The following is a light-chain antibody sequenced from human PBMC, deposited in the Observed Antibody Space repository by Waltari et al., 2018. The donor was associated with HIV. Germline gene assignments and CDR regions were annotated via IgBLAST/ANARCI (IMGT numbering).Light chain of an antibody. J-gene: IGLJ1*01. V-gene: IGLV2-18*02. CDR3: SSYTTTTARV. CDR2: DVN. Sequence: QSALTQPLAVSGSPGQSVTIPCTGTNSDIGTYTPVCWYHQTPGTAPKLMIYDVNSRPSGVPDRFSGSKSGNTASLTISGLQAEDEGDYYCSSYTTTTARVFGTGTKVTVL. CDR1: NSDIGTYTP.